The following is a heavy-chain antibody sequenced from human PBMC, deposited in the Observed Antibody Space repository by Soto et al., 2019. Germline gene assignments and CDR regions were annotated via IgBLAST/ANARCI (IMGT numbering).Heavy chain of an antibody. V-gene: IGHV1-18*01. CDR2: ISAYNGNT. J-gene: IGHJ4*02. CDR3: ARERGGEQLVRGWDY. Sequence: ASVKVSCKASGYTFTSYGISWVRQAPGQGLEWMGWISAYNGNTNYAQKLQGRVTMTTDTSTSTAYMELRSLRSDDTAVYYCARERGGEQLVRGWDYWGQGTLVTVSS. CDR1: GYTFTSYG. D-gene: IGHD6-6*01.